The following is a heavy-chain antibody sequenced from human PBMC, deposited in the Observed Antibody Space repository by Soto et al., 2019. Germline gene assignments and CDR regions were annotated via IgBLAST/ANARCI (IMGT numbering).Heavy chain of an antibody. D-gene: IGHD3-22*01. J-gene: IGHJ3*02. CDR1: GFTFGNYW. V-gene: IGHV3-7*05. Sequence: EVPLVESGGGLVQPGGSLTLSCAASGFTFGNYWMTWVRQAPGKGLEWVANIKGDGSAKTYLDSVRSRFTVSRTNAENSLFLQMNILRAEATALYYCASDVSPGSIGYYLDAFEIWGQGTMVTAS. CDR3: ASDVSPGSIGYYLDAFEI. CDR2: IKGDGSAK.